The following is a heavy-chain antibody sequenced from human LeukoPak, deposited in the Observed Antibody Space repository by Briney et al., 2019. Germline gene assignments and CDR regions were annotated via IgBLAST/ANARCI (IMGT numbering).Heavy chain of an antibody. CDR3: ARPLQVGFSSSLRY. Sequence: PGESLKISCKGSGYSFNSYWIGWVRQMPGKGLEWMGIIYPGDSDTRYSPSLQGQVTISVDKSISTAYLQWSSLRASDSAMYYCARPLQVGFSSSLRYWGQGTLVTVFS. CDR2: IYPGDSDT. J-gene: IGHJ4*02. D-gene: IGHD6-13*01. CDR1: GYSFNSYW. V-gene: IGHV5-51*01.